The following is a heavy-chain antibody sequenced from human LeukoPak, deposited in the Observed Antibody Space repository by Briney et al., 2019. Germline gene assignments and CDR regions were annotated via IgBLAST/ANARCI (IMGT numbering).Heavy chain of an antibody. Sequence: GGSLRLSCAASGFTFSSYEMNWVRQAPGKGLEWVSYISSSGSTIYYADSVKGRFTISRDNAKNSLYLQMNSLRAEDTAVYYCARDSGRNYRGAFHIWGQGTMVTVSS. J-gene: IGHJ3*02. D-gene: IGHD4-23*01. CDR3: ARDSGRNYRGAFHI. CDR1: GFTFSSYE. CDR2: ISSSGSTI. V-gene: IGHV3-48*03.